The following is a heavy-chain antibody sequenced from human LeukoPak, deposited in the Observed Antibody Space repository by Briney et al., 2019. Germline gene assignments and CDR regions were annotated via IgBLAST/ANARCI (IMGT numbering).Heavy chain of an antibody. V-gene: IGHV1-2*02. J-gene: IGHJ4*02. Sequence: ASVRVSCKASGYTFTGYYMHWVRQAPGQGLEWMGWINPNSGGTNYAQKFQGRVTMTRDTSISTAYMELSRLRSDDTAVYYCARALSGLGIVAAGNFDYWGQGTLVTVSS. CDR2: INPNSGGT. CDR1: GYTFTGYY. CDR3: ARALSGLGIVAAGNFDY. D-gene: IGHD6-13*01.